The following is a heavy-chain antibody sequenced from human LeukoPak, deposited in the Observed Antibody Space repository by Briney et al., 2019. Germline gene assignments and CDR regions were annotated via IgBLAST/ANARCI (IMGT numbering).Heavy chain of an antibody. J-gene: IGHJ5*02. Sequence: SETLSLTCTVSGGSISSYYWSWIRQPAGKGLEWIGRIYTSGSTNYNPSLKSRVTMSVDTSKNQFSLKLSSVIAADTAVYYCARTTVTTGWFDPWGQGTLVTVSS. CDR3: ARTTVTTGWFDP. D-gene: IGHD4-17*01. V-gene: IGHV4-4*07. CDR1: GGSISSYY. CDR2: IYTSGST.